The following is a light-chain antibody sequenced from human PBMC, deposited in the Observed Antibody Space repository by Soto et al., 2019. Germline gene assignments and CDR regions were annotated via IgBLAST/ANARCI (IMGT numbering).Light chain of an antibody. J-gene: IGKJ4*01. CDR3: RQSYSTPPT. CDR2: AAS. Sequence: DIQMTQSPSSLSASVGDRVTITCRASQSISSYLNWYQQKPGKAPKLLIYAASSLQSGVPSRFSGSGYGKDFTHTISSLQPEDFATYYCRQSYSTPPTFGGGTKVDIK. V-gene: IGKV1-39*01. CDR1: QSISSY.